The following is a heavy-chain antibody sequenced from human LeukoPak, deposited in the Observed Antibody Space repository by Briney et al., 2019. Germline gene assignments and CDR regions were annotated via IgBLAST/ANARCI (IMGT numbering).Heavy chain of an antibody. J-gene: IGHJ4*02. CDR3: AKDGLIAARPTDDY. Sequence: GGSLRLSCAASGFTFSSHAMSWVRQAPGKGLEWVSAISGSGGSTYYADSVKGRFTISRDNSKNTLYLQMNSLRAEDTAVYYCAKDGLIAARPTDDYWGQGTLVTVSS. V-gene: IGHV3-23*01. CDR1: GFTFSSHA. D-gene: IGHD6-6*01. CDR2: ISGSGGST.